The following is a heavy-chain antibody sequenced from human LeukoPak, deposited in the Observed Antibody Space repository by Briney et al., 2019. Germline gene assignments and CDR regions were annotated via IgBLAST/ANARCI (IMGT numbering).Heavy chain of an antibody. CDR3: ARDGGTRLKYSFGYGDS. J-gene: IGHJ4*02. D-gene: IGHD5-12*01. CDR2: ISSSGDTI. V-gene: IGHV3-48*04. Sequence: PGGSLRLSCTVSGFTVSSNSMSWVRQAPGKGLEWVSYISSSGDTIYYADSVKGRFTISRDNAKNSLYLQMNSLRAEDTAVYYCARDGGTRLKYSFGYGDSWGQGTLVTVSS. CDR1: GFTVSSNS.